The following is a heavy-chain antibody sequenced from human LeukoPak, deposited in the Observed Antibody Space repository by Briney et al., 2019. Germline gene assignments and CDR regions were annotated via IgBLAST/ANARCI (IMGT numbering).Heavy chain of an antibody. J-gene: IGHJ4*02. V-gene: IGHV3-74*01. CDR3: GRGGPPYAVDH. CDR1: RFTFSGYY. D-gene: IGHD3-16*01. Sequence: GGSLRLSCAASRFTFSGYYMHWVRQAPGKGLVWVSHINGDGTVTDYADSVKGRFTISRDNAKNTLYLQMNNLRTDDTAVYYCGRGGPPYAVDHCGQGTLVTVSP. CDR2: INGDGTVT.